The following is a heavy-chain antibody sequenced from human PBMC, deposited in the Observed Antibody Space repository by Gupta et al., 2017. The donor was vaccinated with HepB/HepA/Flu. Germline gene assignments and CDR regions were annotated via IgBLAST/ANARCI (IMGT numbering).Heavy chain of an antibody. J-gene: IGHJ4*02. CDR3: ARYGHNYGWTFDD. CDR1: GGSLSGYY. D-gene: IGHD5-18*01. V-gene: IGHV4-34*01. CDR2: INQSGYT. Sequence: QVQLQLWGAGLLQPSETLSLTCVVYGGSLSGYYWSWIRQSPGKGLEWIGEINQSGYTTYNPSLKSRVTISVDTPRNQFSLRLTPVTAADTAVYYGARYGHNYGWTFDDWGQGTLVTVSS.